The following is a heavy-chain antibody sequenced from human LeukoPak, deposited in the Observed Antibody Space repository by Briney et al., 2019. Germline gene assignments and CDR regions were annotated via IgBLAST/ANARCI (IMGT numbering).Heavy chain of an antibody. J-gene: IGHJ6*03. CDR3: ASLPAATRYYYYYYMDV. CDR1: GGSISSYY. V-gene: IGHV4-59*01. CDR2: IYYSGST. D-gene: IGHD2-2*01. Sequence: SETLSLTCSVSGGSISSYYWSWIRQPPGKGLEWIGYIYYSGSTNYNPSLKSRVTISVDTSKNQFSLKLSSVTAADTAVYYCASLPAATRYYYYYYMDVWGKGTTVTVPS.